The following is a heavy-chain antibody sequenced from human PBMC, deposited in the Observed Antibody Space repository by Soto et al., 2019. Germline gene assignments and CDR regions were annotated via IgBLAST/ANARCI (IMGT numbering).Heavy chain of an antibody. CDR3: ATFNSYGSSASDY. Sequence: GGSLRLSCAASGFTFSSYGMHWVRQAPGKGLEWVSAISGSGGSTYYADSVKGRFTISRDNSKNTLYLQMNSLRAEDTAVYYCATFNSYGSSASDYWGQGTLVTVSS. V-gene: IGHV3-23*01. J-gene: IGHJ4*02. CDR2: ISGSGGST. CDR1: GFTFSSYG. D-gene: IGHD5-18*01.